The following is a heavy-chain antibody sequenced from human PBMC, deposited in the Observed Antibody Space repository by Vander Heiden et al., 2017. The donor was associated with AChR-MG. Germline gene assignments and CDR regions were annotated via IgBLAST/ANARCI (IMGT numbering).Heavy chain of an antibody. V-gene: IGHV3-7*01. CDR2: INEDGSQK. D-gene: IGHD2-2*01. CDR3: ARTVTREGY. CDR1: GFTFSTYW. Sequence: EVQLVESGGGLVQPGGSLRLSCVASGFTFSTYWMTWVRQAPGKGLEWVASINEDGSQKSYMVSVKGRFTISRDNAKNSLDLQMNSLRADDTAIYYCARTVTREGYWGQGTLVTVSS. J-gene: IGHJ4*02.